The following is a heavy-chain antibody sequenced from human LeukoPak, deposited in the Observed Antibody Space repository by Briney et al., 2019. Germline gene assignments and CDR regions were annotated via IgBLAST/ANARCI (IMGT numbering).Heavy chain of an antibody. J-gene: IGHJ4*02. CDR3: ATSPQGYGGSRY. CDR2: TVLGSGNT. Sequence: SVKVSCKASGFTXTGSGMQGVRQARGQRPEWIGWTVLGSGNTAYAQTSQDRVTVTRDLSTTTAYMELSSLRLEDTAVYYCATSPQGYGGSRYWGQGTLVTVSS. V-gene: IGHV1-58*02. D-gene: IGHD1-26*01. CDR1: GFTXTGSG.